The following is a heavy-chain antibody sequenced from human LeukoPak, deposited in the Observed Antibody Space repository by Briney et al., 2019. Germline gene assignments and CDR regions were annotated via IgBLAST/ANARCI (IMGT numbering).Heavy chain of an antibody. Sequence: QAGGSLRLSCAASGFTFSNYGMHWVRQAPGKGLECVAVIWYDGSNKYYADSVKGRFTITRDNSESTLYLQMNSLRGEDTAVYYCARGSGYSFANIDYWGQGTLVTVSS. CDR3: ARGSGYSFANIDY. CDR2: IWYDGSNK. CDR1: GFTFSNYG. J-gene: IGHJ4*02. D-gene: IGHD5-18*01. V-gene: IGHV3-33*01.